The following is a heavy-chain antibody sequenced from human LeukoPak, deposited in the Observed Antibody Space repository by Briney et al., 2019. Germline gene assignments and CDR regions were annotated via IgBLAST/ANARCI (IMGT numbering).Heavy chain of an antibody. CDR2: INPNSGGT. V-gene: IGHV1-2*02. CDR3: ARGGPSYYYDTSGYPKS. J-gene: IGHJ4*02. Sequence: GASLKVSCKASGYTFTGYYMHWVRQAPEQGLEWMGWINPNSGGTNYAQKFQGRVTMTRDTSISTAYMELSRLRSDDTAVYYCARGGPSYYYDTSGYPKSWGQGTLVTVSS. D-gene: IGHD3-22*01. CDR1: GYTFTGYY.